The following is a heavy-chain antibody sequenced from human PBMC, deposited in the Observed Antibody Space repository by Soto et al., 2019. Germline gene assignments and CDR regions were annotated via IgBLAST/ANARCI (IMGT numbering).Heavy chain of an antibody. V-gene: IGHV4-30-4*01. CDR2: IYYSGST. CDR1: GGSISSGDYY. CDR3: AREPRDYGDYEGDY. D-gene: IGHD4-17*01. J-gene: IGHJ4*02. Sequence: SETLSLTCTVSGGSISSGDYYWSWIRQPPGKGLEWIGYIYYSGSTYYNPPLKSRVTISVDTSKNQFSLKLSSVTAADTAVYYCAREPRDYGDYEGDYWGQGTLVTVSS.